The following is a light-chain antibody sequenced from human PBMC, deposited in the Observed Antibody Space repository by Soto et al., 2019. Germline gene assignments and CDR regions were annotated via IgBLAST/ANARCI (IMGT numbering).Light chain of an antibody. Sequence: EIVMTQSPATLSVSPGERATLSCRASQSVSSNLAWYQQKPGQAPRLLIYGTSSRATGIPDRFSGSGSGTDFTLTISRLEPEDFAVYYWRHYGSSPPMYTFGQGTKLEIK. CDR3: RHYGSSPPMYT. CDR2: GTS. CDR1: QSVSSN. V-gene: IGKV3-20*01. J-gene: IGKJ2*01.